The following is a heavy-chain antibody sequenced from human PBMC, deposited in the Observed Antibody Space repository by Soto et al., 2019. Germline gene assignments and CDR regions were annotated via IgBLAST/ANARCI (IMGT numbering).Heavy chain of an antibody. Sequence: GGSLRLSCAASGFTCSSYDMSWVRQAPGKGLEWVSTILVGGSTHYPDSVKGRFTISRDNSKNTVFLQMNSLTAGDTAVYYCAKATATGGGAFDICGQGTIVTVSS. CDR3: AKATATGGGAFDI. V-gene: IGHV3-23*01. CDR1: GFTCSSYD. J-gene: IGHJ3*02. D-gene: IGHD2-8*02. CDR2: ILVGGST.